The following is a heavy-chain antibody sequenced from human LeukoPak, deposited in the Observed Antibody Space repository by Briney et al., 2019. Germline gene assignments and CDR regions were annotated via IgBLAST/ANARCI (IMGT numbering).Heavy chain of an antibody. CDR1: GGSISSYY. CDR2: IYTSGST. D-gene: IGHD6-13*01. J-gene: IGHJ6*02. CDR3: ARQSSSWFSNYYYYYGMDV. Sequence: SETLSLTCTVSGGSISSYYWSWIRQPAGKGLEWIGRIYTSGSTDYNPSLKSRVTMSVDTSKNQFSLKLSSVTAADTAVYYCARQSSSWFSNYYYYYGMDVWGQGTTVTVSS. V-gene: IGHV4-4*07.